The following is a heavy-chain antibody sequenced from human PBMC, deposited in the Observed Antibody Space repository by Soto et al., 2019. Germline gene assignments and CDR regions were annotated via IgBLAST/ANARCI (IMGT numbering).Heavy chain of an antibody. CDR2: ISGSGGST. Sequence: PGGSLRLSCAASGFTFSSYAMSWVRQAPGKGLEWVSAISGSGGSTYCAESGKGRFTISRDNSKNTLYLQMNSLRAEDTAVYYCAKYGMVRGVIEYYYDHQMDVWGKGTTVTVSS. D-gene: IGHD3-10*01. CDR1: GFTFSSYA. J-gene: IGHJ6*03. CDR3: AKYGMVRGVIEYYYDHQMDV. V-gene: IGHV3-23*01.